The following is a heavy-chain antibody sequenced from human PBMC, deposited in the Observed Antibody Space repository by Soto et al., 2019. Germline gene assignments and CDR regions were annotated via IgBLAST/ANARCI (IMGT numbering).Heavy chain of an antibody. V-gene: IGHV4-30-4*01. CDR1: GGSLSRGDYY. J-gene: IGHJ5*02. CDR3: AREVVVVAALNWFDP. Sequence: SETLSPTRTVSGGSLSRGDYYWSWIRQPPGKGLEWIGYIYYSGSTYYNPSLKSRVTISVDTSKNQFSLKLSSVTAADTAVYYCAREVVVVAALNWFDPWGQGTLVTVSS. D-gene: IGHD2-15*01. CDR2: IYYSGST.